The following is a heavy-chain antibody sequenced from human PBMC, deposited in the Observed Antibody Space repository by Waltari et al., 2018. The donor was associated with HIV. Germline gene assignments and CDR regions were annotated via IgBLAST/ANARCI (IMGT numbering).Heavy chain of an antibody. CDR1: GGSISSGSYY. J-gene: IGHJ5*02. CDR3: ARAYYDFWSGTGSSGNWFDP. V-gene: IGHV4-61*02. Sequence: QVQLQESGPGLVKPSQTLSLTCTVSGGSISSGSYYWSWIRQPAGKGLELIGRIYTSGSTTYNPSLGSRVTISVDTSRNQFSLKLRSVTAADTAVYYCARAYYDFWSGTGSSGNWFDPWGQGTLVTVSS. CDR2: IYTSGST. D-gene: IGHD3-3*01.